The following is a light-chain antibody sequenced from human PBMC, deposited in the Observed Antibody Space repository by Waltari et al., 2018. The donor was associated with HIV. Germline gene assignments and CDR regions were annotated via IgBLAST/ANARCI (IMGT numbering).Light chain of an antibody. CDR3: MQSAQFPLT. J-gene: IGKJ4*01. V-gene: IGKV2D-29*01. CDR1: ETLLQSDGKTY. Sequence: EIVMTQTPPFLSVAPGQAPSISCKSSETLLQSDGKTYFYWYVQKTGQPPQLLLYEVSNRFTGVPDRFIGSGSGTDFTLILSRVEAEDVGVYYCMQSAQFPLTFGGGTKVEIK. CDR2: EVS.